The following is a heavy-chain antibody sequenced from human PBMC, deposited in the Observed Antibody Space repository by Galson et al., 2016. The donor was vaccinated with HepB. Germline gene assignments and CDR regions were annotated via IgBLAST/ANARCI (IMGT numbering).Heavy chain of an antibody. V-gene: IGHV6-1*01. CDR2: TYYGSYWLS. CDR1: GDRVSSNSAV. Sequence: CAISGDRVSSNSAVWNWIRQSPSRGLEWLGRTYYGSYWLSDYSASVRSRITVNADTPKNQFSLHLNSVTPADTAVYYCARAGRRQVGTGDWFDPWGQGILVTVYS. D-gene: IGHD1-1*01. J-gene: IGHJ5*02. CDR3: ARAGRRQVGTGDWFDP.